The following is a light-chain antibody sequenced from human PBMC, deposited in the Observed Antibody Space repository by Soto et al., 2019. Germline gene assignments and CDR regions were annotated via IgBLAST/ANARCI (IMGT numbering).Light chain of an antibody. CDR3: PRRYSTPIP. Sequence: DIQMTQSPSSLSASIGDRVTITCRASQSITSYLNWYQQKAGRAAKLPIFAVSSFQSGVPSPFNGSGSRTHFPLTISRLQPEDSATYYCPRRYSTPIPSRQGTRLAI. CDR2: AVS. CDR1: QSITSY. J-gene: IGKJ5*01. V-gene: IGKV1-39*01.